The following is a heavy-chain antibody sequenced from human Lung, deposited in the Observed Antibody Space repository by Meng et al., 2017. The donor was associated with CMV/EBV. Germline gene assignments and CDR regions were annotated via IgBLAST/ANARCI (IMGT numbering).Heavy chain of an antibody. Sequence: TFSSYCISWVQQAPGQGLEWMGGIIPIFGTANYAQKFQGRVTITTDESTSTAYMELSSLRSEDTAVYYCARVRSRDYGDFYAHFDYWGQGTLVTVSS. CDR2: IIPIFGTA. CDR1: TFSSYC. CDR3: ARVRSRDYGDFYAHFDY. V-gene: IGHV1-69*05. J-gene: IGHJ4*02. D-gene: IGHD4-17*01.